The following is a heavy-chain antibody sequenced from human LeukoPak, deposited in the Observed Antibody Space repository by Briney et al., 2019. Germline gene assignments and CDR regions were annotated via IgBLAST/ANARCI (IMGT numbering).Heavy chain of an antibody. CDR1: GFTFSSYA. D-gene: IGHD2-15*01. CDR2: ISGSGGST. J-gene: IGHJ4*02. V-gene: IGHV3-23*01. Sequence: GGSLRLSCAASGFTFSSYAMSWVRQAPGKGLEWVSAISGSGGSTYYADSVKGRFTISRDNSKNTLYLQMNRLRAEDTAVYYCAKAQDIVVVVAAEGYFDYWGQGTLVTVSS. CDR3: AKAQDIVVVVAAEGYFDY.